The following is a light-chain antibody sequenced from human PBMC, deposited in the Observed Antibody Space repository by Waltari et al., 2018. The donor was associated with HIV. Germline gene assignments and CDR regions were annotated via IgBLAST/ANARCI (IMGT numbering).Light chain of an antibody. CDR2: AVS. V-gene: IGLV2-14*03. CDR1: SHVVDFYNF. CDR3: SSFASQGSPM. Sequence: QSPLHQPASVSASPGQSITISCTGVSHVVDFYNFVSWYQQHPGKAPQLISYAVSSRPSWIYSRFVGSKSGVTASLTSSGLQAEDEAVYFCSSFASQGSPMCGGGTKLTV. J-gene: IGLJ3*02.